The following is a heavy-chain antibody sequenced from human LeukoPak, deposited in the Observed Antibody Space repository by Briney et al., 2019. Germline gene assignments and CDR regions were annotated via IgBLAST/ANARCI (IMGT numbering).Heavy chain of an antibody. CDR2: ISGSGGST. CDR1: GFTFSSYA. Sequence: GGSLRLSCAASGFTFSSYAMSWVRQAPGEGLEWVSAISGSGGSTYYADSVKGRFTITRDNSKNTLYLQMNSLRAEDTAVYYCAKDRAYSSGSYGFDYWGQGTLVTVSS. D-gene: IGHD1-26*01. CDR3: AKDRAYSSGSYGFDY. J-gene: IGHJ4*02. V-gene: IGHV3-23*01.